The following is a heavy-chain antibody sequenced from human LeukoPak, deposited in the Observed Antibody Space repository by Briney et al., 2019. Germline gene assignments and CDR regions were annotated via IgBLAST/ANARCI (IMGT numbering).Heavy chain of an antibody. CDR1: GFTFSSYA. D-gene: IGHD3-10*01. CDR2: ISYDGSNK. V-gene: IGHV3-30*04. CDR3: AVQGYYYGGV. J-gene: IGHJ6*02. Sequence: GGSLRLSCAASGFTFSSYAMHWVRQAPGKGLVWVAVISYDGSNKYYADSVKGRFTISRDNSKNTLYLQMNSLRAEDTAVYYCAVQGYYYGGVWGQGTTVTVSS.